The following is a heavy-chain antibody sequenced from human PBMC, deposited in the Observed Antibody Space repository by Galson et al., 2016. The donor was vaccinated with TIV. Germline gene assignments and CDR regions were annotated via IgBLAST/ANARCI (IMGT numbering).Heavy chain of an antibody. CDR2: ISYDGSHT. D-gene: IGHD6-19*01. J-gene: IGHJ4*02. CDR3: ATDSGYSVDWYPGR. V-gene: IGHV3-30*04. CDR1: GFTFSTYA. Sequence: SLRLSCAASGFTFSTYATHWVRQAPGKGLEWVAVISYDGSHTYYADSVKGRFTISRDNSKNTVYLQMNSLRPEDTAFYYCATDSGYSVDWYPGRWGQGTLVTVSS.